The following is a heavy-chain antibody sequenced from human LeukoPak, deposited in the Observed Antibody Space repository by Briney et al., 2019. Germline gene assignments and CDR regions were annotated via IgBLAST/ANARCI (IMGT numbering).Heavy chain of an antibody. D-gene: IGHD3-10*01. CDR3: ARDANNYYGSGSYYPPLGY. V-gene: IGHV1-18*01. CDR2: ISAYNGNT. Sequence: ASVKVSCNASGYTFTSYGISWVRQPPGQGLEWMGWISAYNGNTNYAQKLQGRVTMTTDTSTSTAYMDLRGLRSDDTAVYYCARDANNYYGSGSYYPPLGYWGQGTLVTVS. CDR1: GYTFTSYG. J-gene: IGHJ4*02.